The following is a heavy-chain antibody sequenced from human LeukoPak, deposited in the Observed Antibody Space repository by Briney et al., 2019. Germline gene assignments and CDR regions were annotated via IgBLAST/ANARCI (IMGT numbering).Heavy chain of an antibody. CDR1: GGSISSGDYY. CDR2: IYYSGST. Sequence: SETLSLTCTVSGGSISSGDYYWSWIRQPPGKGLEWIGYIYYSGSTYYNPSLKSRVTISVDTSKNQFSLKLSSVTAADTAVYYCASSKNCRYYYDSSGYLSWGQGTLVTVSS. CDR3: ASSKNCRYYYDSSGYLS. J-gene: IGHJ4*02. D-gene: IGHD3-22*01. V-gene: IGHV4-30-4*01.